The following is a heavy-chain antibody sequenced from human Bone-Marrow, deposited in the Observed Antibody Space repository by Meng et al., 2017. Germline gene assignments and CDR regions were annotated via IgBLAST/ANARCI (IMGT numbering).Heavy chain of an antibody. CDR2: INPSGGST. CDR1: GYTFTSYY. V-gene: IGHV1-46*01. Sequence: ASVKVSCKASGYTFTSYYMHWVRQAPGQGLEWMGIINPSGGSTSYAQKFQGRVTMTRDTSTSTVYMELSSLRSEDTAVYYCARDRRIAAAGTNYYYGMDVWGQGTMVTVSS. J-gene: IGHJ6*02. D-gene: IGHD6-13*01. CDR3: ARDRRIAAAGTNYYYGMDV.